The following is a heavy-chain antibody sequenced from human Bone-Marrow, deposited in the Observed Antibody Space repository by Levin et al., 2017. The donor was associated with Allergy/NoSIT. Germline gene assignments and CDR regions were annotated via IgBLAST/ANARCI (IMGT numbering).Heavy chain of an antibody. J-gene: IGHJ4*02. V-gene: IGHV3-13*04. Sequence: PWGSLRLSCAASGFTFSSYDMHWVRQATGRGLEWVSAIGTAADSYYSGSVKGRFTVSRDNAKNSFYLQMNSLRAGDTAVYYCARVALPRYCTSTSCSDSGYYFDYWGQGTLVTVSS. CDR2: IGTAADS. D-gene: IGHD2-2*01. CDR3: ARVALPRYCTSTSCSDSGYYFDY. CDR1: GFTFSSYD.